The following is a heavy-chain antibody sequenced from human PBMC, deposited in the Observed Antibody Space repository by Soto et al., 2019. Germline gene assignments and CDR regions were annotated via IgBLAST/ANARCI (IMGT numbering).Heavy chain of an antibody. CDR1: GFTFSSYW. V-gene: IGHV3-7*01. J-gene: IGHJ4*02. CDR3: ARDFGSGWFLDY. CDR2: IKQDGSEK. D-gene: IGHD6-19*01. Sequence: EVQLVESGGGLVQPGGSLRLSCAASGFTFSSYWMSWVRQAPGKGLEWVANIKQDGSEKYYVDSVKGRITISRDNGKNSQYLQMNSLRAEDTAVYYCARDFGSGWFLDYWGQGTLVTVSS.